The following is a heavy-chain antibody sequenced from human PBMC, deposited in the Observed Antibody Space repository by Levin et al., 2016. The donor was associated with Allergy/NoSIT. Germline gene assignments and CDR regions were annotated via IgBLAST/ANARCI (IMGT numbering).Heavy chain of an antibody. CDR3: AKNMSGYLGP. D-gene: IGHD5-12*01. CDR1: GVTANDNV. Sequence: SVKVSCKASGVTANDNVISWLRQAPGQGLEWLGGIIDVFDTSNYAQKFQGRLTITADEATTTVHMELKSLTSEDTAMYYCAKNMSGYLGPWGQGTLVTVSS. CDR2: IIDVFDTS. J-gene: IGHJ5*02. V-gene: IGHV1-69*13.